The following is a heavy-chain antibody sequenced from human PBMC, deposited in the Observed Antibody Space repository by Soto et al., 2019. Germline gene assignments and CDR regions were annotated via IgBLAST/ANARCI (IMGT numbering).Heavy chain of an antibody. V-gene: IGHV3-23*01. Sequence: EVQLLESGGGLVQPGGSLRLSCAASGFTFSSYAMSWVRQAPGKWLEWVSAISGSGGSTYYADSVKGRFTISRDNSKNTLYLQMNSLRAEDTAVYYCAKDLEADYGDYGTSHSYYYYMDVWGKGTTVTVSS. CDR3: AKDLEADYGDYGTSHSYYYYMDV. CDR2: ISGSGGST. CDR1: GFTFSSYA. J-gene: IGHJ6*03. D-gene: IGHD4-17*01.